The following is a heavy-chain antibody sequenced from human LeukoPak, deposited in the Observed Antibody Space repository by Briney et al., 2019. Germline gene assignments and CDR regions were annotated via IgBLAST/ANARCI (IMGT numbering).Heavy chain of an antibody. CDR2: IYYSGST. V-gene: IGHV4-59*08. CDR1: GGSISSYY. J-gene: IGHJ6*02. CDR3: GRLSKKWSAWYRGGGGVYGMDV. Sequence: PSETLSLTCTVSGGSISSYYWSWIRQPPGKGLEWIGYIYYSGSTNYNPSLKSRVTISVDTSKNQFSLKLSSVTAADTAGYSWGRLSKKWSAWYRGGGGVYGMDVWGQGTTVTVSS. D-gene: IGHD6-13*01.